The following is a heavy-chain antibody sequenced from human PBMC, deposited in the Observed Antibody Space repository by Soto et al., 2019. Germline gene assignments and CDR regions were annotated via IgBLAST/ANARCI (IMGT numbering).Heavy chain of an antibody. CDR3: AGTTSHQWYYMDV. V-gene: IGHV6-1*01. CDR2: PYSRSRWYN. J-gene: IGHJ6*03. D-gene: IGHD1-7*01. Sequence: QVQLQESGPGLVKPSQTLSLTCAISGDSVSSNSAAWNWLRLSPSRGLEWLARPYSRSRWYNDYAVSVRSRITVNPDTSKNQSSLPLTSVTPEDQAVYYCAGTTSHQWYYMDVWGKGTTVTVSS. CDR1: GDSVSSNSAA.